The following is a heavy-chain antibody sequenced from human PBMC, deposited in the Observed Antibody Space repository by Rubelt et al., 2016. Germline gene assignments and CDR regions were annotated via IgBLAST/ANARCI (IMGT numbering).Heavy chain of an antibody. CDR2: IGGSGGST. CDR3: AKGPRIVPAAFYFDY. D-gene: IGHD2-2*01. V-gene: IGHV3-23*01. Sequence: QATGEGLEWVSFIGGSGGSTNYADSVKGRFTISRDNSKNTLYMQMNSLRAEDTAVYYCAKGPRIVPAAFYFDYWGQGTLVIVSS. J-gene: IGHJ4*02.